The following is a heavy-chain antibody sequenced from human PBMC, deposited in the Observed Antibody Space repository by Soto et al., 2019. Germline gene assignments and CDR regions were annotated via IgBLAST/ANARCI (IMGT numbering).Heavy chain of an antibody. D-gene: IGHD3-22*01. CDR1: GYTFTSYG. CDR2: ISAYNGNT. J-gene: IGHJ3*02. CDR3: ARDLLAYYDSSGYPDAFDI. V-gene: IGHV1-18*01. Sequence: GASVKVSCKASGYTFTSYGISWVRQAPGQGLEWMGWISAYNGNTNYAQKLQGRVTMTTDTSTSTAYMELRSLRSDDTAVYYCARDLLAYYDSSGYPDAFDIWGQGTMVTVSS.